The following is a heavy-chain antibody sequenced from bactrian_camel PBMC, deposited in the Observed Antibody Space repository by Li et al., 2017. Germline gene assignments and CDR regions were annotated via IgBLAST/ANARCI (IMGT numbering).Heavy chain of an antibody. CDR2: IYSIDANE. V-gene: IGHV3-2*01. CDR3: AASSPTY. Sequence: VQLVESGGDLVQPGGSLKLSCAASGFTSSSYYMTWVRQAPGKTLEWVASIYSIDANEYYRDSVKGRFIISRDNGKNTLYLQMNSLKTEDTAVYYCAASSPTYWGQGTQVTVS. J-gene: IGHJ4*01. D-gene: IGHD3*01. CDR1: GFTSSSYY.